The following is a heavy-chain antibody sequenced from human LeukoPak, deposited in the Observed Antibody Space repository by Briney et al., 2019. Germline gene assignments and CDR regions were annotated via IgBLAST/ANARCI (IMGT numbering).Heavy chain of an antibody. V-gene: IGHV7-4-1*02. J-gene: IGHJ4*02. D-gene: IGHD6-13*01. CDR1: GYTFTSYA. CDR3: ARDAPDFASSSWPRVDY. Sequence: ASVKVSCKASGYTFTSYAMNWVRQAPGQGLEWMGWINTNTGNPTYAQGFTGRFVFSLDTSVSTAYLQISSLKAEDTAVYYCARDAPDFASSSWPRVDYWGQGTLVTVSS. CDR2: INTNTGNP.